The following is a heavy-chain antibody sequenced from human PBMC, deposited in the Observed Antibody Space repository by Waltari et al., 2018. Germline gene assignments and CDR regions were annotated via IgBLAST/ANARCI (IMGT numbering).Heavy chain of an antibody. CDR1: ELNFSDYV. V-gene: IGHV3-30*02. J-gene: IGHJ4*02. CDR2: IGSHRKNK. D-gene: IGHD4-17*01. Sequence: QGQVVESGGGVVQPGGSLRLSCAASELNFSDYVMHWVRQAPGQGLEWVTYIGSHRKNKYYADSMNGRFTISRDNSKNTLFLQMNSLRPDDTAVYYCAKEEVTTGLDFWGQGTLVTVSS. CDR3: AKEEVTTGLDF.